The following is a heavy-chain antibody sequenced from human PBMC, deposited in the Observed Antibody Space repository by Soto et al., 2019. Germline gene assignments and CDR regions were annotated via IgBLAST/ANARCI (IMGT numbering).Heavy chain of an antibody. D-gene: IGHD3-22*01. J-gene: IGHJ4*02. CDR2: FWSDGNKK. CDR1: GFTFSNYG. Sequence: QVQLVESGGGVVQPGKSLRLSCAGSGFTFSNYGIHWVRQAPGKGLEWVAVFWSDGNKKYYADSVKGRFTVSRDDSKNAVYLQMNSLGTEDTAVYYCAIDVDTSSHYSQFDCWGQGTLVTVSS. CDR3: AIDVDTSSHYSQFDC. V-gene: IGHV3-33*01.